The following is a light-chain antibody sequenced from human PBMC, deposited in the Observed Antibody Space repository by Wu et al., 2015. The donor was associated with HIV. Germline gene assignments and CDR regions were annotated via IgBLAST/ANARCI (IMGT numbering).Light chain of an antibody. J-gene: IGKJ5*01. CDR2: AAS. V-gene: IGKV1-NL1*01. CDR3: QQYYSTSPIT. CDR1: QGITNS. Sequence: DIQMTQSPSSLSASVGDRVIITCRATQGITNSLAWYQQKPGKAPKLLLYAASRLESGVPSRFSGSGSGTDYTLTISSLQPEDVATYYCQQYYSTSPITFGQGTRLEIK.